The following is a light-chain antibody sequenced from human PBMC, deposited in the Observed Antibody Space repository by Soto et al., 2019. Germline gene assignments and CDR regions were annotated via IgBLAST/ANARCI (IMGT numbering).Light chain of an antibody. J-gene: IGKJ5*01. V-gene: IGKV3-20*01. Sequence: EIVLTQSPGTLFLSPGERATFSCRASQSVTNNYLAWYQQKPGQAPRLLIYGASNRATGIPDRFSGSGSGTDFTLTISRLEPEDFAVYYCQQYGSSGTFGQGTRLEI. CDR2: GAS. CDR1: QSVTNNY. CDR3: QQYGSSGT.